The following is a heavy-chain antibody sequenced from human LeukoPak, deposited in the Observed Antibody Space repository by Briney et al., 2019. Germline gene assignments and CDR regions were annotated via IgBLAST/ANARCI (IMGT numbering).Heavy chain of an antibody. Sequence: PGGSLRLSCAASGFTFSDYWMSWVRQAPGKGLEWVANIKQDGSEKYYVDSVKGRFAISRDNAKNSLYLQMSSLRAEDTAVYYCASGMIEYDYWGQGTLVTVSS. CDR1: GFTFSDYW. CDR3: ASGMIEYDY. V-gene: IGHV3-7*01. J-gene: IGHJ4*02. D-gene: IGHD3-22*01. CDR2: IKQDGSEK.